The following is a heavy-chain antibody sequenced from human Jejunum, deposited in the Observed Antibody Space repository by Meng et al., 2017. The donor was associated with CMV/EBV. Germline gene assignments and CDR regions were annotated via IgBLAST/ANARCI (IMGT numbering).Heavy chain of an antibody. Sequence: TGFTFRRYWMHGLRPPAGKGLVWVARINTDGSNTIYADSVKGRFTISRDNAKNTLYLQMNSLRAEDTAVYYCARGGSYDSSGKRIDSWGQGTLVTVSS. CDR1: GFTFRRYW. CDR2: INTDGSNT. CDR3: ARGGSYDSSGKRIDS. J-gene: IGHJ4*02. V-gene: IGHV3-74*01. D-gene: IGHD3-22*01.